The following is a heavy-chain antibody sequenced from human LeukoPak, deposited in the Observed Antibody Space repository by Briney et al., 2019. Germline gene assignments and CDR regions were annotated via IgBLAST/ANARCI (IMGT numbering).Heavy chain of an antibody. Sequence: SETLSLTCAVSGYSMRSDYYWGWIRQTPGKGLEWIGSIYHSGSTHYNPSLRSRVTISVDTSKNQFSLRLSSVTAADTAVYYCARNSSGVDTNSRPFDSWGQGSVVTVSS. D-gene: IGHD6-19*01. V-gene: IGHV4-38-2*01. J-gene: IGHJ4*02. CDR2: IYHSGST. CDR3: ARNSSGVDTNSRPFDS. CDR1: GYSMRSDYY.